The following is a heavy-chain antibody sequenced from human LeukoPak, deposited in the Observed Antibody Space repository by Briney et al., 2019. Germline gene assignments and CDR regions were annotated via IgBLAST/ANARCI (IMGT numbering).Heavy chain of an antibody. D-gene: IGHD2-8*01. Sequence: ASVKVSCKASGYTFTGYYMHWVRQAPGQGLEWMGWINPNSGGTNYAQKFQGRVTMTRDTSISTAYMELSRLRSDDTAVYYCASSRYCTNGVCFDAFDIWGQGTMATVSS. CDR2: INPNSGGT. CDR1: GYTFTGYY. CDR3: ASSRYCTNGVCFDAFDI. V-gene: IGHV1-2*02. J-gene: IGHJ3*02.